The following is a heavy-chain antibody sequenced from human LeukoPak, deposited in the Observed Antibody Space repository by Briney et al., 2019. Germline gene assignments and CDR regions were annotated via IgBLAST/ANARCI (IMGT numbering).Heavy chain of an antibody. CDR2: ISRNGGST. J-gene: IGHJ4*02. CDR1: GFTFSSFA. V-gene: IGHV3-64D*09. CDR3: VKDLRSDFMGVLSRYLSY. D-gene: IGHD2/OR15-2a*01. Sequence: SGGSLRLSRSASGFTFSSFAMHWVRQAPGKGLEYVAAISRNGGSTYYADSVKGRFTISRDNSKNTLYLQMSSLRAEDTAVYLCVKDLRSDFMGVLSRYLSYWGQGTLVTVSS.